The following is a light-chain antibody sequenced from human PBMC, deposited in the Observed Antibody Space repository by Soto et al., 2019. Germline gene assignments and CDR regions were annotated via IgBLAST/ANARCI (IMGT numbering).Light chain of an antibody. CDR3: SSYTPTGALV. V-gene: IGLV2-14*01. CDR2: EVS. Sequence: QSALTQPASVSGSPGQSITISCSGTSSDVVGYNYVSWYQQLPGKAPKLMIYEVSNRPSGVSNRFSGSKSGNTASLTISGLQAEDEADYYCSSYTPTGALVFGSGTKLTVL. CDR1: SSDVVGYNY. J-gene: IGLJ6*01.